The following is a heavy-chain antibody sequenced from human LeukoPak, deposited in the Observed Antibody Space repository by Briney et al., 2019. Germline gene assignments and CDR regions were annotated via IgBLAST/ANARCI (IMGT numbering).Heavy chain of an antibody. D-gene: IGHD6-19*01. Sequence: PSETLSLTCTVSGGSISSYYWSWTRQPAGKGLEWIGRIYTSGSTNYNPSLKSRVTMSVDTSKHQFSLKLSSVTAADTAVYYCATALYSSGWYYFDYWGQGTLVTVSS. CDR3: ATALYSSGWYYFDY. CDR1: GGSISSYY. CDR2: IYTSGST. J-gene: IGHJ4*02. V-gene: IGHV4-4*07.